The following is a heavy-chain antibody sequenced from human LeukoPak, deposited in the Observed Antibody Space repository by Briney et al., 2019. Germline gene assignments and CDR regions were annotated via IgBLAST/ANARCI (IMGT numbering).Heavy chain of an antibody. CDR1: GGFFSGYY. D-gene: IGHD4-11*01. V-gene: IGHV4-34*01. J-gene: IGHJ6*03. CDR3: ARRTRRFPTVTTTGYYYYYMDV. CDR2: INHSGST. Sequence: SETLSLTCAVYGGFFSGYYWSWIRQPPGKGLEWIGEINHSGSTNYNPSLKSRVTISVDASKNQFSLKLSSVTAADTAVHYCARRTRRFPTVTTTGYYYYYMDVWGKGTTVTVSS.